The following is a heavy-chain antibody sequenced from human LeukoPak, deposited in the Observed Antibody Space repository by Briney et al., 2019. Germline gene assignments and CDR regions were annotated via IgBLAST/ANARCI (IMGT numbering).Heavy chain of an antibody. J-gene: IGHJ4*02. CDR1: GFTFSSYW. CDR2: IKQDGSEK. V-gene: IGHV3-7*03. D-gene: IGHD1-20*01. CDR3: AKRSGINGGYFDY. Sequence: GGSLRLSCAASGFTFSSYWMSWVRQAPGKGLEWVANIKQDGSEKYYVDSVKGRFTISRDNSKNTLYLQMNSLRAEDTAIYYCAKRSGINGGYFDYWGQGTLVTVSS.